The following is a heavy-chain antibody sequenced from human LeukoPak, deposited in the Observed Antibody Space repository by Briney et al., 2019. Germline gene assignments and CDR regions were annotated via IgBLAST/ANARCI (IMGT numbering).Heavy chain of an antibody. Sequence: PGGSLRLSCAASGFTFNSYWMTWVRQAPGKGLEWVANINQVGSEKYYVDSVKGRFTISRDNAKNSLSLQMNSLRAEDTALYHCARDLLPLKGSSDAFDIWGQGTMVTVSS. CDR3: ARDLLPLKGSSDAFDI. J-gene: IGHJ3*02. V-gene: IGHV3-7*03. CDR2: INQVGSEK. CDR1: GFTFNSYW. D-gene: IGHD6-6*01.